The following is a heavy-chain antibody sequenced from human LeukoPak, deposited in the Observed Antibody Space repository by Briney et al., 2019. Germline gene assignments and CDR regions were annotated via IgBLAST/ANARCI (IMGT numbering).Heavy chain of an antibody. V-gene: IGHV3-7*01. CDR1: GLPFSSYW. D-gene: IGHD3-10*01. Sequence: GGSLRLSCAASGLPFSSYWMSWVRQAPGKGLEWVASIKQDGTETYYVDSVKGRFTISRDNAKNSLYLQMNSLRVDDTAMYYCARGDSGWGGGDAFHIWGQGTMVTVSS. J-gene: IGHJ3*02. CDR2: IKQDGTET. CDR3: ARGDSGWGGGDAFHI.